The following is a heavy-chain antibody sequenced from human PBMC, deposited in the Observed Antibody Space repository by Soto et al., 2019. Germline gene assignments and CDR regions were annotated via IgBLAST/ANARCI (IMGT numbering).Heavy chain of an antibody. Sequence: ASVNVSCKSSGYTFTNYAMHWVRQAPGQRLEWMGWINDGNGNTKYSQKFQGRVTITRDTSASTAYMELSSLRSEDTAVYYCARDGPYMVRGVIGYWGQGTLVTVSS. CDR1: GYTFTNYA. J-gene: IGHJ4*02. CDR3: ARDGPYMVRGVIGY. CDR2: INDGNGNT. V-gene: IGHV1-3*01. D-gene: IGHD3-10*01.